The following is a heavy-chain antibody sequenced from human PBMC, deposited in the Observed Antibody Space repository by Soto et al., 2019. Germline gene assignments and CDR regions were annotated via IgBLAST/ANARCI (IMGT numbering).Heavy chain of an antibody. CDR1: GFMFSSYG. Sequence: EVQLVESGGGLVQPGGSLRLSCAASGFMFSSYGLNWVRQAPGKGLEWVSYISSSSFSIYYADSVKGRFTISRDNAKNSVYLQRHSLRAEDTAVYFCARDATVTRPFDYWGQGTLVTVSS. CDR2: ISSSSFSI. CDR3: ARDATVTRPFDY. D-gene: IGHD4-17*01. J-gene: IGHJ4*02. V-gene: IGHV3-48*01.